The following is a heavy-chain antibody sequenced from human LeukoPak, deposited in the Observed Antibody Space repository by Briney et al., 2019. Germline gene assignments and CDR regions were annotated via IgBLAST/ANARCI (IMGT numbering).Heavy chain of an antibody. J-gene: IGHJ3*02. V-gene: IGHV3-21*01. CDR1: GFTFSSYS. CDR2: ISSSSSYI. CDR3: ARMAASSPNDAFDI. Sequence: GGSLRLSCAASGFTFSSYSMNWVRQAPGKGLEWVSSISSSSSYIYYADSVKGRFTISRDNAKNSLYLQMNSLRADDTAVYYCARMAASSPNDAFDIWGQGTMVTVSS. D-gene: IGHD6-13*01.